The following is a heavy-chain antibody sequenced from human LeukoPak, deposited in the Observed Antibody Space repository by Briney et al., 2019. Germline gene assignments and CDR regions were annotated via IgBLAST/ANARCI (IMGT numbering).Heavy chain of an antibody. CDR1: GFTFSTYA. J-gene: IGHJ5*02. CDR3: ARDIRSYGTSWYGWFDP. CDR2: VRGSGGDT. D-gene: IGHD6-13*01. Sequence: GGSLRLSCAASGFTFSTYAMSWVRQAPGKGLEWVSAVRGSGGDTYYGDSVKGRFTSSRDNSENTLYLQMNSVRADDTAVYYCARDIRSYGTSWYGWFDPWGQGTLGSVSS. V-gene: IGHV3-23*01.